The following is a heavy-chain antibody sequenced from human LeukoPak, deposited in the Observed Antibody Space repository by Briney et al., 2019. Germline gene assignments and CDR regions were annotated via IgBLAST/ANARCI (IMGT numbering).Heavy chain of an antibody. D-gene: IGHD5-18*01. J-gene: IGHJ4*02. CDR1: GFTFSHYS. V-gene: IGHV3-48*02. Sequence: PGGSLRLSCAASGFTFSHYSMNWVRQAPGKGLEWASYISGDSTKYHADSVKGRFTISRDNAKNSLYLQMNSLRDEDTAVYYCARGYTYGHDYWGQGTLVTLSS. CDR3: ARGYTYGHDY. CDR2: ISGDSTK.